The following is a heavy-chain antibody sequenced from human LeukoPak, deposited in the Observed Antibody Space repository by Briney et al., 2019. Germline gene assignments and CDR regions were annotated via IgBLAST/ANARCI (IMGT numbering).Heavy chain of an antibody. D-gene: IGHD3-3*01. CDR1: GFTFSSYG. J-gene: IGHJ5*02. Sequence: GGSLRLSCAASGFTFSSYGMHWVRQAPGKGLEWVACIHPDGTNKDYADSVKGRFIISRDNSKNTLYVQMKSLRAEDTAIYYCAKDWSGNYNWSDPWGQGTLVTVSS. V-gene: IGHV3-30*02. CDR3: AKDWSGNYNWSDP. CDR2: IHPDGTNK.